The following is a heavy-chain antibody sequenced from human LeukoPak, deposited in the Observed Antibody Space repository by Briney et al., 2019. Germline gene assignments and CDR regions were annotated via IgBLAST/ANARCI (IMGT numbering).Heavy chain of an antibody. CDR2: INQDAKTK. CDR1: GVTFSRDW. Sequence: VGALRLSCAAPGVTFSRDWMSWVRQAPGKGLEWVSKINQDAKTKYYVDSVRGRFTISRDNAKNSLYLQMNSLRAEDTAVYYCARDPDILAGVAFDVWGQGTMVIVSS. D-gene: IGHD3-9*01. V-gene: IGHV3-7*05. J-gene: IGHJ3*01. CDR3: ARDPDILAGVAFDV.